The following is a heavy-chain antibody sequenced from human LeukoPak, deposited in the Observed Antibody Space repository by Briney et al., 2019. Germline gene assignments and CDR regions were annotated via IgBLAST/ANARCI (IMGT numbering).Heavy chain of an antibody. CDR1: GFTFSSYE. J-gene: IGHJ4*02. Sequence: SGGSLRLSCAAPGFTFSSYEMNWVRQAPGKGLEWVSYISSSGSTIYYADSVKGRFTISRDNAKNSLYLQMNSLRAEDTAVYYCARDPPLYYYDSSGFDYWGQGTLVTVSS. D-gene: IGHD3-22*01. CDR2: ISSSGSTI. CDR3: ARDPPLYYYDSSGFDY. V-gene: IGHV3-48*03.